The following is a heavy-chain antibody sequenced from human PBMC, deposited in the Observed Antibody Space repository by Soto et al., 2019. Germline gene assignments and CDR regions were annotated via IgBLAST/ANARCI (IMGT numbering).Heavy chain of an antibody. CDR3: AKVRNSSGWYYYYYGMDV. D-gene: IGHD6-19*01. J-gene: IGHJ6*02. Sequence: GGSLRLSCAASGFTFSSYAMSWVRQAPGKGLEWVSAISGSGGSTYYADSVKGRFTISRDNSKNMLYLQMNSLRAEDTAVYYCAKVRNSSGWYYYYYGMDVWGQGTTVTVSS. CDR2: ISGSGGST. V-gene: IGHV3-23*01. CDR1: GFTFSSYA.